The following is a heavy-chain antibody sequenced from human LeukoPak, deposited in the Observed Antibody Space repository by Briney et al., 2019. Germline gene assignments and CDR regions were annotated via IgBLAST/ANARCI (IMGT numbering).Heavy chain of an antibody. CDR1: GLTFSSYW. Sequence: GGSLRLSCAASGLTFSSYWMTWVRQAPGKGLEWVSYISSSGTTISYTDSVKGRFTISRDNAKNSLYLQMNSLRAEDTAVYYCARDYRSTFDYWGQGTLVTVSS. CDR2: ISSSGTTI. D-gene: IGHD1-26*01. J-gene: IGHJ4*02. CDR3: ARDYRSTFDY. V-gene: IGHV3-48*04.